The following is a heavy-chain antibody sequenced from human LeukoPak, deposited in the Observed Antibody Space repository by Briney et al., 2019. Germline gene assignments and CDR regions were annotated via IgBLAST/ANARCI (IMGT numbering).Heavy chain of an antibody. Sequence: GGSLRLSCAASGFTVSSNYMSWVRQAPGKGLEWVSVIYSGGSTYYADSVKGRFTISRDNSKNTLYLQMNSLRAEDTAVYYCAKSGYSYGYLFDYWGQGTLVTVSS. CDR3: AKSGYSYGYLFDY. D-gene: IGHD5-18*01. V-gene: IGHV3-53*01. CDR2: IYSGGST. CDR1: GFTVSSNY. J-gene: IGHJ4*02.